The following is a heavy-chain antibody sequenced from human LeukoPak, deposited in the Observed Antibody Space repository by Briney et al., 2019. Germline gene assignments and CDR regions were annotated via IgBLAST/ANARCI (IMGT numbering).Heavy chain of an antibody. CDR1: GYTFTSYD. J-gene: IGHJ2*01. V-gene: IGHV1-8*01. Sequence: ASVKVSCKASGYTFTSYDINWVRQATGQGLEWMGWMNPNSGNTGYAQKFQDRVTMTTDTSTSTAYMELTGLRSDDTAVYYCARAYCSSNSCPTERYWYLDLWGRGTLVTVSS. CDR2: MNPNSGNT. CDR3: ARAYCSSNSCPTERYWYLDL. D-gene: IGHD2-2*01.